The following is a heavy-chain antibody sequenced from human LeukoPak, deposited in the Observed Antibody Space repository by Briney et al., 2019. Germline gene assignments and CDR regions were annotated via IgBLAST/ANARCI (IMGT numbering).Heavy chain of an antibody. J-gene: IGHJ4*02. D-gene: IGHD3-22*01. Sequence: PGRSLRLSCAASGFTFSDYAMHWVRQAPGEGLEWVAVISYDGSKKYYADSVKGRFTISRDNSKNTLYLQMNSLRDEDTAVYYCARVQNPYHYDSSGYVYYWGQGTLVTVSP. CDR3: ARVQNPYHYDSSGYVYY. V-gene: IGHV3-30-3*01. CDR2: ISYDGSKK. CDR1: GFTFSDYA.